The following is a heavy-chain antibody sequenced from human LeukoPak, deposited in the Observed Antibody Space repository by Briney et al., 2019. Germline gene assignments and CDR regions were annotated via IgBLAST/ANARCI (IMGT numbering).Heavy chain of an antibody. D-gene: IGHD5-12*01. CDR2: INPNSGGT. V-gene: IGHV1-2*02. J-gene: IGHJ4*02. Sequence: ASVKVSCKASGYTFTGYYMHWVRQAPGQGLEWMGWINPNSGGTNYAQKFQGRVTMTRDTSISTAYMELNRLRSDDTAVYYCARDQRGYAMTRYWGQGTLVTVSS. CDR3: ARDQRGYAMTRY. CDR1: GYTFTGYY.